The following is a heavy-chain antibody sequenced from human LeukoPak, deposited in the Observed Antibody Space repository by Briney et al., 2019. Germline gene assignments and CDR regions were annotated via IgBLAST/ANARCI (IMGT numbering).Heavy chain of an antibody. J-gene: IGHJ6*04. CDR3: ARGALTKVWGRKKATDV. Sequence: GGSLRHSCAVSGFTFSSYAMDWVRQAPGKGLGWEAFIRYDGSNKNYTDSQKGRFTISRDKSKNTLYLQMDRLRGEDTAVYYCARGALTKVWGRKKATDVWGKGTTVTVSS. V-gene: IGHV3-30*02. CDR1: GFTFSSYA. D-gene: IGHD3-16*01. CDR2: IRYDGSNK.